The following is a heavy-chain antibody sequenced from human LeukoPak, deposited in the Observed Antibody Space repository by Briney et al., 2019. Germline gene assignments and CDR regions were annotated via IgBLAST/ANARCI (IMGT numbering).Heavy chain of an antibody. D-gene: IGHD5-12*01. CDR3: ARLPERGYSGYGVNWFDP. V-gene: IGHV1-2*06. CDR1: GGTFSSYA. J-gene: IGHJ5*02. CDR2: INPNSGGT. Sequence: ASVKVSCKASGGTFSSYAISWVRQAPGQGLEWMGRINPNSGGTNYAQKFQGRVTMTRDTSISTAYMELSRLRSDDTAVYYCARLPERGYSGYGVNWFDPWGQGTLVTVSS.